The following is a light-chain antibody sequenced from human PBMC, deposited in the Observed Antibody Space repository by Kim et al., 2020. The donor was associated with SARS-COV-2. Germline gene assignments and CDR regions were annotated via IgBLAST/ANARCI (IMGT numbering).Light chain of an antibody. Sequence: GHPITLSRPGTSTDVGGYNCVSRSKHHPGKAPKLMIYDVSNPPSGVSNRFSGSKSGNTASLTISGLQAEDESDYYCSSWTSISTLVFGTGTKVTVL. V-gene: IGLV2-14*03. CDR2: DVS. CDR3: SSWTSISTLV. CDR1: STDVGGYNC. J-gene: IGLJ1*01.